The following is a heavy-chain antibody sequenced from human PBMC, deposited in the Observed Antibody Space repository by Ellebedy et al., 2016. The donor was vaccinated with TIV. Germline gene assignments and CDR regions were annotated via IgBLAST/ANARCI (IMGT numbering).Heavy chain of an antibody. Sequence: ASVKVSCKASGGSFSSYAISWARQAPGQGLEWMGRIIPILGIANYAQKFQGRVTITRDTSASTAYMELSSLRSEDTAVYYCGSSIQIPDPPKFWGQGTLVTVSS. J-gene: IGHJ4*02. CDR3: GSSIQIPDPPKF. CDR1: GGSFSSYA. V-gene: IGHV1-69*04. CDR2: IIPILGIA. D-gene: IGHD2-2*01.